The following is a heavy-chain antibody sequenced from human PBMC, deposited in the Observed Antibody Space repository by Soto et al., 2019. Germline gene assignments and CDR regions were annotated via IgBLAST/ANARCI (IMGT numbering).Heavy chain of an antibody. D-gene: IGHD3-10*01. Sequence: ASVKVSCKASGYTFTSYGISWVRQAPGQGLEWMGWISAYNGNTNYAQKLQGRVTMTTDTSTSTAYMELRSLRSDDTAVYYCAFGVGELWEYYGMDVWGQGTTVTVSS. CDR1: GYTFTSYG. CDR2: ISAYNGNT. CDR3: AFGVGELWEYYGMDV. V-gene: IGHV1-18*01. J-gene: IGHJ6*02.